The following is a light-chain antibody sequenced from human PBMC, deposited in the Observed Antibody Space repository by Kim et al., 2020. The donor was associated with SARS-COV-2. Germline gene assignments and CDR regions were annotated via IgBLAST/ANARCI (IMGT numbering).Light chain of an antibody. Sequence: SPGERATLSCRASQSVSSNLAWYQQKPGQAPRLVIHGASTRATGIPARFSGSGYGTEFTLTISSLQSEDFAVYYCQQYNQWPPWTFGQGTKVDIK. CDR3: QQYNQWPPWT. CDR2: GAS. V-gene: IGKV3-15*01. J-gene: IGKJ1*01. CDR1: QSVSSN.